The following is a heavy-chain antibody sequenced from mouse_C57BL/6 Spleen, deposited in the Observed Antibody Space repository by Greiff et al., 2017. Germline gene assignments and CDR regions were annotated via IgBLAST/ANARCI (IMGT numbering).Heavy chain of an antibody. D-gene: IGHD2-5*01. CDR1: GYSITSGYY. CDR2: ISYDGSN. J-gene: IGHJ4*01. CDR3: AREPTYYSNYEYAMDY. Sequence: EVQRVESGPGLVKPSQSLSLTCSVTGYSITSGYYWNWLRQFPGNKLEWMGYISYDGSNNYNPSLKNRISITRDTSKNQFFLKLNSVTTEDTATYYCAREPTYYSNYEYAMDYWGQGTSVTVSS. V-gene: IGHV3-6*01.